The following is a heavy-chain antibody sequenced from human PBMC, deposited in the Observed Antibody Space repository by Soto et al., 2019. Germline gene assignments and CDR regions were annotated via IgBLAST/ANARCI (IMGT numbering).Heavy chain of an antibody. CDR1: GFTVSSNY. J-gene: IGHJ6*01. CDR3: ARDPYYDSSGYLMSNGMDV. Sequence: GGSLRLSCAASGFTVSSNYMSWVRQAPGKGLEWVSVIYSDGSTYYADSVKGRFTISRHNSKNTLYLQMNSLRAEDTAVYYCARDPYYDSSGYLMSNGMDVWGQGTTVTV. V-gene: IGHV3-53*04. D-gene: IGHD3-22*01. CDR2: IYSDGST.